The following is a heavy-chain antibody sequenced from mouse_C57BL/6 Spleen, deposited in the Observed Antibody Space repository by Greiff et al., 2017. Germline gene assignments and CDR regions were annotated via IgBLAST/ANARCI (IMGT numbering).Heavy chain of an antibody. J-gene: IGHJ2*01. V-gene: IGHV1-64*01. Sequence: VQLQQPGAELVKPGASVKLSCKASGYTFTSYWMHWVKQRPGQGLEWIGMIHPNSGSTNYNEKFKSKATLTVDKSSSTAYMQLSSLTSEDSAVYYCATRYYGSSLDYWGQGTTLTVSS. D-gene: IGHD1-1*01. CDR1: GYTFTSYW. CDR3: ATRYYGSSLDY. CDR2: IHPNSGST.